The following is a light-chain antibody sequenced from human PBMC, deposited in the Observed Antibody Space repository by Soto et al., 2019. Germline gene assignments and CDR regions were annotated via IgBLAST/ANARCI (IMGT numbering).Light chain of an antibody. Sequence: QSVLTQPASGSVSPGQSITISCTGAISDIGGHDYVSWYQQYPGKAPKLIIYDVSNLPSGVSNRFSGSKSGNTASMNISGLQAEDEAEYYCSSYTNVIFGGGTRVTVL. V-gene: IGLV2-14*01. CDR3: SSYTNVI. J-gene: IGLJ2*01. CDR1: ISDIGGHDY. CDR2: DVS.